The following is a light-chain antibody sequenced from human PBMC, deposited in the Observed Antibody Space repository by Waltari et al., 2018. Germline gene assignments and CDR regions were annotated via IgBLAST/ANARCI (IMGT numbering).Light chain of an antibody. CDR2: GNS. CDR1: INNVGSYA. J-gene: IGLJ2*01. CDR3: STWDYSLSGVV. Sequence: SALTQEASVSGTVGQKVTLSCTGNINNVGSYAVGWYQQISHGAPNGVMYGNSLPSGIPDRFSGSKSGTTASLTISALQPEDEADYYCSTWDYSLSGVVFGGGTKLTVL. V-gene: IGLV1-44*01.